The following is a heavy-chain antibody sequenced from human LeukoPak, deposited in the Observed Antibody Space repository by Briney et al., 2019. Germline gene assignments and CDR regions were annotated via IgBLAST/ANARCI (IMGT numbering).Heavy chain of an antibody. D-gene: IGHD6-19*01. CDR1: GGTFSSYA. CDR3: ARRDYSSAWYEDF. J-gene: IGHJ4*02. Sequence: GASVKVSCKASGGTFSSYAISWVRQAPGQGLEWMGRIIPILGIANYAQKFQGRVTITADKSTSTAYMELSSLRAEDTAVYYCARRDYSSAWYEDFWGQGTLVTVSS. V-gene: IGHV1-69*04. CDR2: IIPILGIA.